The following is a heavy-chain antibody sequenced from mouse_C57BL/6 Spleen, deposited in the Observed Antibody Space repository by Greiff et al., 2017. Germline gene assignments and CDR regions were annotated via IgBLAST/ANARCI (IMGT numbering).Heavy chain of an antibody. CDR3: ARGSGYFYAMDC. J-gene: IGHJ4*01. Sequence: QVQLQQPGAELVRPGSSVKLSCKASGYTFTSYWMHWVKQRPIQGLEWIGNIDPSDSETHYNQKFKDKATLTVDKSSSTAYMQLRSLTSEDSAVYYCARGSGYFYAMDCWGQGTSVTVSS. CDR2: IDPSDSET. D-gene: IGHD3-2*02. CDR1: GYTFTSYW. V-gene: IGHV1-52*01.